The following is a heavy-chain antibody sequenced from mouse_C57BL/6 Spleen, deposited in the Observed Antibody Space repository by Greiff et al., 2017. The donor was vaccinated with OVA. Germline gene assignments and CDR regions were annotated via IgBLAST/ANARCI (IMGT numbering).Heavy chain of an antibody. J-gene: IGHJ4*01. CDR2: IHPNSGST. D-gene: IGHD2-4*01. Sequence: QVQLQQPGAELVKPGASVKLSCKASGYTFTSYWMHWVKQRPGQGLEWIGMIHPNSGSTNYNEKFKSKATLTVDKSSSTAYMQRSSLTSEDSAVYYCARDLPMITHDAMDYWGQGTSVTVSS. CDR1: GYTFTSYW. V-gene: IGHV1-64*01. CDR3: ARDLPMITHDAMDY.